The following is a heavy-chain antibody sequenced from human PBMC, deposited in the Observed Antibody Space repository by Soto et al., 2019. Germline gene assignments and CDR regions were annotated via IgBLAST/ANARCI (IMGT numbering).Heavy chain of an antibody. D-gene: IGHD2-2*01. CDR1: GFTFSSYS. J-gene: IGHJ5*02. V-gene: IGHV3-21*01. CDR2: ISSSSSYI. Sequence: GGSLRLSCAASGFTFSSYSMNWVRQAPGKGLEWVSSISSSSSYIYYADSVKGRFTISRDNAKNSLYLQMNSLRAEDTAVYYCAREARVVPAANLSWFDPWGQGTLVTVSS. CDR3: AREARVVPAANLSWFDP.